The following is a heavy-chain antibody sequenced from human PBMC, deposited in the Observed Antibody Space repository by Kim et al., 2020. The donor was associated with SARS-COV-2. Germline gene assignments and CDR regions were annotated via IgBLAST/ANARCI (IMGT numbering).Heavy chain of an antibody. CDR3: ASSHSSSWYSENDY. CDR2: ISYDGSNK. CDR1: GFTFSSYA. D-gene: IGHD6-13*01. J-gene: IGHJ4*02. V-gene: IGHV3-30*04. Sequence: GGSLRLSCAASGFTFSSYAMHWVRQAPGKGLEWVAVISYDGSNKYYADSVKGRFTISRDNSKNTLYLQMNSLRAEDTAVYYCASSHSSSWYSENDYWGQGTLVTVSS.